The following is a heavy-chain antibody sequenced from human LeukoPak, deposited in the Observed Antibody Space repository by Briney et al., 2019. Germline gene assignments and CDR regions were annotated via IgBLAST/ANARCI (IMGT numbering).Heavy chain of an antibody. CDR2: ISYDESNK. CDR1: GFTFSSYA. D-gene: IGHD1-1*01. V-gene: IGHV3-30-3*01. CDR3: ARGRVQLERNYYYYYMDV. J-gene: IGHJ6*03. Sequence: PGGSLRLSCAVSGFTFSSYAMHWVRQAPGKGLEWVAVISYDESNKYYADSVKGRFTISRDNSKNTLYLQMNSLRVEDTAVYYCARGRVQLERNYYYYYMDVWGKGTTVTVSS.